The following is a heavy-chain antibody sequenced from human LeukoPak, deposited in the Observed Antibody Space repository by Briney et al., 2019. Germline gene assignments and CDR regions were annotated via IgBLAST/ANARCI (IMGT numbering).Heavy chain of an antibody. Sequence: SGPTLVNPTQTLTLTFTFSGFSLSTTPMAVGWIRQPPVKALEWLALIYWDDDTRYSPSLKNRLAITKDTSKNQVVLTMTNMDPVDTATYYCAHFRLTIFDSWGQGTLVTVSS. CDR1: GFSLSTTPMA. J-gene: IGHJ4*02. D-gene: IGHD3-3*01. V-gene: IGHV2-5*02. CDR3: AHFRLTIFDS. CDR2: IYWDDDT.